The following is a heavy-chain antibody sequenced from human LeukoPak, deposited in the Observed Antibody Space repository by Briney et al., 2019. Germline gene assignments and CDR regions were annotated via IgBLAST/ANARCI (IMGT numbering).Heavy chain of an antibody. CDR1: GFTFSGSA. CDR2: IRSKANSYAT. Sequence: PGGSLRLSCAASGFTFSGSAMHWVRQASGKGLEWVGRIRSKANSYATAYAASVKGRFTISRDDSKNTAYLQMNSLKTEDTAVYYCTGRMTTVTSVDYWGQGTLVTVSS. CDR3: TGRMTTVTSVDY. V-gene: IGHV3-73*01. J-gene: IGHJ4*02. D-gene: IGHD4-17*01.